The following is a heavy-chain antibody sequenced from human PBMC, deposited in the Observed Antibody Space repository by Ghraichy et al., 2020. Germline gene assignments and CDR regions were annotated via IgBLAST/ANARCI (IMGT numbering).Heavy chain of an antibody. CDR3: ARGSRGGFDY. Sequence: GGSLRLSCAASGFTFSSYSMNWVRQAPGKGLEWVSSISSSSSYIYYADSAKGRFTISRDNTKNSLYLQMNSLRAEDTAVYYCARGSRGGFDYWGQGTLVTVSS. J-gene: IGHJ4*02. CDR2: ISSSSSYI. CDR1: GFTFSSYS. D-gene: IGHD3-16*01. V-gene: IGHV3-21*01.